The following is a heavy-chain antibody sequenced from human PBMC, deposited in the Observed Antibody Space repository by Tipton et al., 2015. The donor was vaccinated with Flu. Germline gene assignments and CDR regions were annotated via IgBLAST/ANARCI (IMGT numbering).Heavy chain of an antibody. CDR3: ARGWPTEYFQH. Sequence: LRLSCTVSGGSISSYYWSWIRQPPGKGLGWIVYIYYSGSSNYNSSLQSRVTISVGTSKNQFSLKLSSVTAADTAVYYCARGWPTEYFQHWRQGTLVTVSS. V-gene: IGHV4-59*01. J-gene: IGHJ1*01. CDR2: IYYSGSS. CDR1: GGSISSYY.